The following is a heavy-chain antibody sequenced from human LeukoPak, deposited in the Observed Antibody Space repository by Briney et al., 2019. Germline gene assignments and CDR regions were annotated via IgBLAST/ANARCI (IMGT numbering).Heavy chain of an antibody. D-gene: IGHD1-26*01. J-gene: IGHJ4*02. CDR3: ATQARIVGATGYFDY. CDR2: MYYSGST. V-gene: IGHV4-31*03. Sequence: SETLSLTCTVSGGSISSGGYYWSWIRQHPGKGLEWIGYMYYSGSTYYNPSLKSRVNISVDTSKNQFSLNLSSVTAADTAVYYCATQARIVGATGYFDYWGQGTLVTVSS. CDR1: GGSISSGGYY.